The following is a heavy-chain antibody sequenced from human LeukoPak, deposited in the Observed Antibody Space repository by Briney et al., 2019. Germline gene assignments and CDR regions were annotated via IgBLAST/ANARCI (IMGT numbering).Heavy chain of an antibody. CDR3: ARVEWLLNAFDI. J-gene: IGHJ3*02. Sequence: GGSLRLSCAASGFTFSSYWMHWVRQAPGKGLVWVSRINSDGSSTSYADSVKGRFTISRDNAENTLYLQMNSLRAEDTAVYYCARVEWLLNAFDIWGQGTMVTVSS. CDR1: GFTFSSYW. V-gene: IGHV3-74*01. D-gene: IGHD3-3*01. CDR2: INSDGSST.